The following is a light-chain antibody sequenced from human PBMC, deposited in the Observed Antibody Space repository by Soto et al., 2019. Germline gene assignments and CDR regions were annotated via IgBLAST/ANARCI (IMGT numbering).Light chain of an antibody. J-gene: IGLJ2*01. CDR2: HVA. V-gene: IGLV2-11*01. CDR1: SSDVGGYEY. Sequence: QSVLTQPRSVSGSPGQSVTISCSGTSSDVGGYEYVSWYPQHPGKAPTLIIYHVAQRPSGVPDRFSASKSGTTASLTISGLQAEDEAEYFCCSYAAGQTLVFGGGTQLTVL. CDR3: CSYAAGQTLV.